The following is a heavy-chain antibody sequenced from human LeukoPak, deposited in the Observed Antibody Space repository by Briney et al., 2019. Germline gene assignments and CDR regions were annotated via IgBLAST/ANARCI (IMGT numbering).Heavy chain of an antibody. CDR1: GFTFNTYS. CDR2: ISFSSRTI. Sequence: PGGSLRLSCAASGFTFNTYSMNWVRQAPGKGLEWISYISFSSRTIYYADSVKGRFTISRDNAENSPYLQMSSLRAEDTALYYCARASTTVVTFDTFAIWGQGTMVTVSS. J-gene: IGHJ3*02. CDR3: ARASTTVVTFDTFAI. V-gene: IGHV3-48*01. D-gene: IGHD4-23*01.